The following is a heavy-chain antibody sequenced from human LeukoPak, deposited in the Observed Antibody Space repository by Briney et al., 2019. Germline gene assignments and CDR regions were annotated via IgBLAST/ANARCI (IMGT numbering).Heavy chain of an antibody. CDR1: GSRFSSYA. D-gene: IGHD3-10*01. CDR2: IIHSGDVA. Sequence: GGSLRLSWSAFGSRFSSYAMSWVRQSPGKGLEWVSGIIHSGDVAYYVDSVKGRFTISRDNSKGTLYLQMSSLRAEDTAMYYCVKDKTVSGVNYFASWGQGTLVTVSS. J-gene: IGHJ4*02. CDR3: VKDKTVSGVNYFAS. V-gene: IGHV3-23*01.